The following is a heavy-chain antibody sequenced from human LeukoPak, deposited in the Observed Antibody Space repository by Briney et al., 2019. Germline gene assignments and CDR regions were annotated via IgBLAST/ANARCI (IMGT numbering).Heavy chain of an antibody. D-gene: IGHD4-17*01. CDR3: ARAPRWLVVAATDYGDYVGNAFDI. Sequence: ASVKVSCKASGYTFTSYDINWVRQATGQGLEWMGWMNPNSGNTGYAQKFQGRVTMTRNTSISTAYMELSSLRSEDTAVYYCARAPRWLVVAATDYGDYVGNAFDIWGQGTMVTVSS. J-gene: IGHJ3*02. CDR1: GYTFTSYD. V-gene: IGHV1-8*01. CDR2: MNPNSGNT.